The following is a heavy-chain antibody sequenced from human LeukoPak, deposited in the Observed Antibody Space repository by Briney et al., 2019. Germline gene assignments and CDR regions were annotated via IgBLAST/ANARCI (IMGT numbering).Heavy chain of an antibody. CDR1: GGSISSSSYY. CDR3: ARHERVFDAFDI. CDR2: IYYSGST. D-gene: IGHD1-1*01. V-gene: IGHV4-39*01. J-gene: IGHJ3*02. Sequence: SDTLSLTCTVSGGSISSSSYYWGWIRQPPGKGLEWIGSIYYSGSTYYNPSLKSRVTISVDTSKNQFSLKLSSVTAADTAVYYCARHERVFDAFDIWGQGTMVTVSS.